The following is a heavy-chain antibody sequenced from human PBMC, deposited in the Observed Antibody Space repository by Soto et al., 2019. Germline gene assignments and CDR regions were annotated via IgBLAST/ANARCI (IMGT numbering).Heavy chain of an antibody. CDR3: AALGKVDY. CDR1: GGSISSYY. J-gene: IGHJ4*02. V-gene: IGHV4-59*08. Sequence: SETLSLTCTVSGGSISSYYWSWIRRPPGKGLEWIGYIYYTGSTNYNPSLKGRVTISVDTSKNQFSLKLTSVTAADTAVYYCAALGKVDYWAQRTLVTVSS. CDR2: IYYTGST.